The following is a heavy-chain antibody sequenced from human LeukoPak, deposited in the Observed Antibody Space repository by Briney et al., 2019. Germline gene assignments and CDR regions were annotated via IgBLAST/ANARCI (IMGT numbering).Heavy chain of an antibody. V-gene: IGHV3-49*03. J-gene: IGHJ5*02. CDR1: GFTFGDYA. CDR3: TRDLAVRAMIVSGEWFDP. D-gene: IGHD3-22*01. CDR2: IRSKAYGGTT. Sequence: PGGSLRLSCTASGFTFGDYAMSWFRQAPGKGLEWVGFIRSKAYGGTTEYAASVKGRFTISRDDSKSIAYLQMNSLKTEDTAVYYCTRDLAVRAMIVSGEWFDPWGQGTLVTVSS.